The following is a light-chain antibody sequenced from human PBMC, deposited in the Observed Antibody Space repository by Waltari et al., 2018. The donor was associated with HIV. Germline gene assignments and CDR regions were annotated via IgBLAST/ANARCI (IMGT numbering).Light chain of an antibody. Sequence: IFMTQSPDSLAASPGSVATINCNSSRTVLYNSNNKNYLAWYQQKAGQAPNLLIYWASTREFGVPDRFSGSGSGTDFTLTISSLQAEDVAVYYCQEYYSTPHTFGQGTKLEIK. CDR1: RTVLYNSNNKNY. CDR3: QEYYSTPHT. J-gene: IGKJ2*01. CDR2: WAS. V-gene: IGKV4-1*01.